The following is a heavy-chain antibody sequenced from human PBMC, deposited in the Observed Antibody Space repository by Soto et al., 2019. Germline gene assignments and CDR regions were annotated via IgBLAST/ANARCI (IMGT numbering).Heavy chain of an antibody. V-gene: IGHV4-31*03. Sequence: QVQLQESGPGLVKPSQTLSLTCTVSGGSITSSGYYWSWIGQHPGEGLEWIGFTSNSGSTSYNPSLKSRVTISVDTSSIQFSLNLKSVTAADTAVYYCARGGGSTKVDYWGQGTLVTVSP. D-gene: IGHD2-2*01. CDR3: ARGGGSTKVDY. CDR2: TSNSGST. J-gene: IGHJ4*02. CDR1: GGSITSSGYY.